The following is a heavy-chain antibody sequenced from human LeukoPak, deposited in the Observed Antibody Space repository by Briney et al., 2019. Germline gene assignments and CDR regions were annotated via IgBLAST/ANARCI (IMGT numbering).Heavy chain of an antibody. D-gene: IGHD3-10*01. J-gene: IGHJ4*02. V-gene: IGHV4-31*03. CDR2: IYYSGST. CDR3: ARGSSGSYYNVFDY. Sequence: SETLSLTRTVSGGSISSGGYYWSWIRQHPGKGLEWIRYIYYSGSTYYNPSLKSRVTISVDTSKNQFSLKLSSVTAADTAVYYCARGSSGSYYNVFDYWGQGTLVTVSS. CDR1: GGSISSGGYY.